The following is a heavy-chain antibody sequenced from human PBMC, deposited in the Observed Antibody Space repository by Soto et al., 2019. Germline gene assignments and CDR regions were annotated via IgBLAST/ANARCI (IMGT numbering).Heavy chain of an antibody. Sequence: QITLKESGPTLVKPTQTLTLTCTFSGLSLSTTGVGVGWIRQPPGKALEWLALIYWDDDKRYSPSLKSRLTITKDTSKNQVVLTTTNMDAVDTATYYCVQSRCGGDCLQSYSSHSYYGLDVWGQGTTVTVSS. CDR1: GLSLSTTGVG. D-gene: IGHD2-21*02. CDR3: VQSRCGGDCLQSYSSHSYYGLDV. V-gene: IGHV2-5*02. J-gene: IGHJ6*02. CDR2: IYWDDDK.